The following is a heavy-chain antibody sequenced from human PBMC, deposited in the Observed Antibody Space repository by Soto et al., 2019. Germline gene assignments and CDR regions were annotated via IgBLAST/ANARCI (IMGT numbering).Heavy chain of an antibody. V-gene: IGHV4-31*03. J-gene: IGHJ6*02. CDR2: IYYSGST. CDR1: GGSISSGGYY. Sequence: QVQLQESGPGLVKPSQTLSLTCTVSGGSISSGGYYWSWIRQHPGKGLEWIGYIYYSGSTYYNPSLKSRVTISVDTSKNQFSLKLSSVTAADTAVYYCARASFARGDYGMDVWGQGTTVTVSS. D-gene: IGHD3-10*01. CDR3: ARASFARGDYGMDV.